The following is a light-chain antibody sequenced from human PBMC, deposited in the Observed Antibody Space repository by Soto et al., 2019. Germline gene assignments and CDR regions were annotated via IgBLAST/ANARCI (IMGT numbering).Light chain of an antibody. CDR1: QVISDH. J-gene: IGKJ1*01. CDR2: EAS. CDR3: QKYNRTPRT. V-gene: IGKV1-27*01. Sequence: DFQMTQSPSSLSASVGDRVTITCRASQVISDHLAWYQHKPGKVPKLLIYEASTLQSGVPSRFSGGGFGTDFTLTISSLQPEDVATYYCQKYNRTPRTFGQGTKVELK.